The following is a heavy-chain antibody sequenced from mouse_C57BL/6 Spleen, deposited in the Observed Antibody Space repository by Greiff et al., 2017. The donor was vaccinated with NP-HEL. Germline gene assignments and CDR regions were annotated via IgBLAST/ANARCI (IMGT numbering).Heavy chain of an antibody. CDR3: ARRRFITTVEAWFAY. V-gene: IGHV1-61*01. D-gene: IGHD1-1*01. J-gene: IGHJ3*01. Sequence: QVQLQQPGAELVRPGSSVKLSCKASGYTFTSYWMDWVKQRPGQGLEWIGNIYPSDSETHYNQKFKDKATLTVDKSSSTAYMQLSSLTSEDSAVYYCARRRFITTVEAWFAYWGQGTLVTVSA. CDR2: IYPSDSET. CDR1: GYTFTSYW.